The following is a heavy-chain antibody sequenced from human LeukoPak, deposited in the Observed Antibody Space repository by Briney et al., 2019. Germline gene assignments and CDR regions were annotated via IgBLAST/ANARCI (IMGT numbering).Heavy chain of an antibody. J-gene: IGHJ4*02. CDR3: AKDSLRVVVPAAVDY. CDR1: GFTFSSYA. Sequence: GGSLRLSCAASGFTFSSYAMSWVRQAPGKGLEWVSAISGSGGSTYYADSVKGRFTISRDNSKNTLYLQMNSLRAEDTAVYYCAKDSLRVVVPAAVDYWGQGTLVTVSS. V-gene: IGHV3-23*01. D-gene: IGHD2-2*01. CDR2: ISGSGGST.